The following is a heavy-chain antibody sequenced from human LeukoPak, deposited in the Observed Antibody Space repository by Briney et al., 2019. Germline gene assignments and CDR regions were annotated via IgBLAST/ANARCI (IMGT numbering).Heavy chain of an antibody. CDR3: AKDLGGGYGPDY. J-gene: IGHJ4*02. Sequence: PGGSLRLSCAASGFTFNTYGMHWVRQAPGKGLEWVAFIWYDGSNKYYADSVKGRFTISRDNSKNTLYVQMNSLRAEDTALYYCAKDLGGGYGPDYWGQGTLVTVSS. CDR1: GFTFNTYG. D-gene: IGHD5-12*01. CDR2: IWYDGSNK. V-gene: IGHV3-30*02.